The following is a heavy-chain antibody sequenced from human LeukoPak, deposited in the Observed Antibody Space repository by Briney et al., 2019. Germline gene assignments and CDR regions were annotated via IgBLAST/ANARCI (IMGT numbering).Heavy chain of an antibody. D-gene: IGHD1-26*01. Sequence: ASVKVSCKASGGTFNNYAISWVRQAPGQGLEWMGWISAYNGNTNYAQKLQGRVTMTTDTSTSTAYMELRSLRSDDTAVYYCARAWSELNYFDYWGQGTLVTVSS. CDR3: ARAWSELNYFDY. CDR2: ISAYNGNT. J-gene: IGHJ4*02. CDR1: GGTFNNYA. V-gene: IGHV1-18*01.